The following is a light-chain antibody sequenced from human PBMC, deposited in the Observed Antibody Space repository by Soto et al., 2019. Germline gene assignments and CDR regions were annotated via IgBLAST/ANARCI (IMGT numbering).Light chain of an antibody. CDR3: QQYGDWPLT. CDR1: QSVGNN. Sequence: EIVVPQPPATLSVSPGERATLSCRASQSVGNNFAWYQQKPGQAPRLLIFATSTRATGVPARFSGSGSWTEFTLNISGLQSEDFAVYYCQQYGDWPLTFGGGAKVEIE. V-gene: IGKV3-15*01. J-gene: IGKJ4*01. CDR2: ATS.